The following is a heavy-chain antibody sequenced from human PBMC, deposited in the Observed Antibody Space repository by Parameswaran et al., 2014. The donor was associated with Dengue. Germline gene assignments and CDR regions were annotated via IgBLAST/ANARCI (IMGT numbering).Heavy chain of an antibody. J-gene: IGHJ3*02. CDR2: IYYSGST. Sequence: VRQAPGKGLEWIGSIYYSGSTYYNPSLKSRVTISVDTSKNQFSLKLSSVTAADTAVYYCARRGDPTGAFDIWGQGTMVTVSS. V-gene: IGHV4-39*01. D-gene: IGHD3-16*01. CDR3: ARRGDPTGAFDI.